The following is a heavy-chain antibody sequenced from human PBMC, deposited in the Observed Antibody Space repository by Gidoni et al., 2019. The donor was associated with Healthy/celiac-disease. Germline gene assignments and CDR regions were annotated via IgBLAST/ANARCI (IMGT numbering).Heavy chain of an antibody. CDR1: GFTFSSYW. CDR2: IKQDGSEK. J-gene: IGHJ5*02. CDR3: ARDPPLWFGVDWFDP. Sequence: EVQLVESGGGLVQPGGSLRLSCAASGFTFSSYWMSWVRQAPGKGLEWVANIKQDGSEKYYVDSVKGRFTISRDNAENSLYLQMNSLRAEDTAVYYCARDPPLWFGVDWFDPWGQGTLVTVSS. V-gene: IGHV3-7*03. D-gene: IGHD3-10*01.